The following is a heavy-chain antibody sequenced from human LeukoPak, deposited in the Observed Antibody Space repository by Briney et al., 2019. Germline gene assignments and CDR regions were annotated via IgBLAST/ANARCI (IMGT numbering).Heavy chain of an antibody. J-gene: IGHJ4*01. Sequence: PGGSLRLSCAASGFTFSSYAMHWVRRAPGKGLEWVAVISYDGSIKYYADSVKGRFTISRDNSKNTLYLQMNSLRSDTAVYYCARDHRPGGENAKAPASRGQGTLV. V-gene: IGHV3-30-3*01. CDR3: ARDHRPGGENAKAPAS. CDR1: GFTFSSYA. D-gene: IGHD3-16*01. CDR2: ISYDGSIK.